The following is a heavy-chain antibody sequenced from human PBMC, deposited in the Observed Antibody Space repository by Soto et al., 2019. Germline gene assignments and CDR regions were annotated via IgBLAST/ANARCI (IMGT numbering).Heavy chain of an antibody. D-gene: IGHD3-16*02. J-gene: IGHJ4*02. CDR3: AEALGELSPESYDY. Sequence: PSETLSLTCAVSGGSISSGGYSWSWIRQPPGKGLEWIGYIYHSGSTYYNPSLKSRVTISVDRSKNQFSLKLSSVTAADTAVYYCAEALGELSPESYDYWGQGTLVTVSS. V-gene: IGHV4-30-2*01. CDR1: GGSISSGGYS. CDR2: IYHSGST.